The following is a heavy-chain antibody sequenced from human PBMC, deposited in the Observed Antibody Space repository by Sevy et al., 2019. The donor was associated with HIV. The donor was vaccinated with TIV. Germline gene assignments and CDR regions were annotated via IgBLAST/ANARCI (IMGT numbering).Heavy chain of an antibody. CDR2: ISYDGSNK. V-gene: IGHV3-30-3*01. CDR3: AGRGLSDNWFDP. Sequence: GGSLRLSCAASGFTFSSYAMHWVRQAPGKGLEWVAVISYDGSNKYYADSVKGRFTISRDNSKNTLYLQMNSLRAEDTAVYYCAGRGLSDNWFDPWGQRTLVTVSS. CDR1: GFTFSSYA. J-gene: IGHJ5*02. D-gene: IGHD1-26*01.